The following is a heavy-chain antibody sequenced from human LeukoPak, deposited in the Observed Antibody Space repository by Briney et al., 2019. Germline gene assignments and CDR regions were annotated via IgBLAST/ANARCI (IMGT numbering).Heavy chain of an antibody. CDR3: ARVTYDSSGYYLDY. CDR2: INPYSGDT. J-gene: IGHJ4*02. D-gene: IGHD3-22*01. V-gene: IGHV1-2*02. Sequence: ASVKVSCKASGYTFTVYYIHWVPQAPAQGLEWMGCINPYSGDTNSAQKFQGRVTMTRDTSISTAYMELSRLRSDDTAVYYCARVTYDSSGYYLDYWGQGTLVTVSS. CDR1: GYTFTVYY.